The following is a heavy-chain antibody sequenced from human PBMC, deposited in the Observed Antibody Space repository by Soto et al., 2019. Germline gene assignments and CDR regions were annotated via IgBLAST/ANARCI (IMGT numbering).Heavy chain of an antibody. CDR2: IFSNDEK. CDR1: GFSLSNARMG. J-gene: IGHJ6*02. D-gene: IGHD3-22*01. V-gene: IGHV2-26*01. Sequence: QVTLKESGPVLVKPTETLTLTCTVSGFSLSNARMGVSWIRQPPGKALEWLAHIFSNDEKSYSTSLKSRLTISKXXSXSXXVLTMTNMDPVDTATYYCARIGVDSSGYYYYGMDVWGQGTTVTVSS. CDR3: ARIGVDSSGYYYYGMDV.